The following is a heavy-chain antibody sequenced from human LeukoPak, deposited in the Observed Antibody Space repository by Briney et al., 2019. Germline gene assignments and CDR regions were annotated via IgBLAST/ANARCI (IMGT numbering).Heavy chain of an antibody. CDR2: ISAYNGNT. J-gene: IGHJ5*02. D-gene: IGHD3-10*01. V-gene: IGHV1-18*01. CDR3: ARDHLPYYGSGFDP. CDR1: GYTFTSYG. Sequence: EASVKVSCKASGYTFTSYGISWVRQAPGQGLEWMGWISAYNGNTNYAQKLQGRVTMTTDTSTSTAYMELRSLRSDDTAVYYCARDHLPYYGSGFDPWGQGTLVTVSS.